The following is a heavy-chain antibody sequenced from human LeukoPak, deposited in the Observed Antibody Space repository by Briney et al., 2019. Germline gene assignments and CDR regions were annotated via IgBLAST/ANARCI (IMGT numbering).Heavy chain of an antibody. D-gene: IGHD2-15*01. J-gene: IGHJ4*02. Sequence: GGSLRLSCAASGFTFSSYSMNWVRQAPGKGLEWVSSISSSSSYIYYADSVKGRFTISRDNAKNSLYLQMNSLRAEDTAVYYCARGGYCSGGSCYFRYYFDYWGQGTLVTVSS. CDR3: ARGGYCSGGSCYFRYYFDY. CDR1: GFTFSSYS. V-gene: IGHV3-21*01. CDR2: ISSSSSYI.